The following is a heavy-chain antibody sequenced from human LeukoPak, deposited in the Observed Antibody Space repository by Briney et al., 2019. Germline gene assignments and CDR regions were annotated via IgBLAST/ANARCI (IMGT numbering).Heavy chain of an antibody. V-gene: IGHV3-49*03. D-gene: IGHD1-1*01. Sequence: GGSLRLSCTASGFTFGDYAMSWNRQAPGKGLEWLGFIRSKAYGETADYAASVKGRFTISRDDSKAIAYLHMNSLKTEDTAVYHCTRDRGAYNLYDYWGQGTLVTVSS. J-gene: IGHJ4*02. CDR1: GFTFGDYA. CDR3: TRDRGAYNLYDY. CDR2: IRSKAYGETA.